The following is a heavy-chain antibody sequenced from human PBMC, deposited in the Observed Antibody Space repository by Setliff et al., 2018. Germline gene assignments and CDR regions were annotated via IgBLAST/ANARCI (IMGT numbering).Heavy chain of an antibody. Sequence: SGPTLVNPTQTLTLTCTFSGFSLSTSLVGVGWIRQPPGKALEWLALIYWNDEKRYSPSLKSRLTITKDTSKNQVVLTMTNMDPVDTATYYCAHIAGGGNSPRHDYWGQGTLDTVSS. CDR3: AHIAGGGNSPRHDY. CDR1: GFSLSTSLVG. V-gene: IGHV2-5*01. D-gene: IGHD2-21*01. J-gene: IGHJ4*02. CDR2: IYWNDEK.